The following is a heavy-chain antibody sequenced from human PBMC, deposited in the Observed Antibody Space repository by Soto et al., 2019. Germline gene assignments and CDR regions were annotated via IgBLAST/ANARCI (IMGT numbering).Heavy chain of an antibody. V-gene: IGHV1-8*01. D-gene: IGHD4-17*01. CDR1: VYTITSND. CDR3: ARDYGDYVSDY. Sequence: GASVKVCCKASVYTITSNDINCVRQENRQGLEWMGWMNPNSGNTGYAQKFQGRVTMTRNTSISTAYMELSSLRSEDTAVYYCARDYGDYVSDYWGQGTLVTVSS. J-gene: IGHJ4*02. CDR2: MNPNSGNT.